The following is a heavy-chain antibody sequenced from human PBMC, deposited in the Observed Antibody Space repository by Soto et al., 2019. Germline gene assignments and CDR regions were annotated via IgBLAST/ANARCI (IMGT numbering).Heavy chain of an antibody. D-gene: IGHD3-22*01. CDR2: IYYSGST. CDR1: GGSISSYY. CDR3: ARGYYYDSSGYYQNAFDI. Sequence: SETLSLTCTVSGGSISSYYWSWIRQPPGKGLEWIGYIYYSGSTNYNPSLKSRVTISVDTSKNQFSLKLSSVTAADTAVYYCARGYYYDSSGYYQNAFDIWGQGTMVTVSS. J-gene: IGHJ3*02. V-gene: IGHV4-59*01.